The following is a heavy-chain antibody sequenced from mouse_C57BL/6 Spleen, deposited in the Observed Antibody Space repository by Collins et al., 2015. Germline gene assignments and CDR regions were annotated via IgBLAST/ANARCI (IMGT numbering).Heavy chain of an antibody. V-gene: IGHV1-64*01. J-gene: IGHJ1*03. CDR2: IHPNSGNT. Sequence: IGMIHPNSGNTNYNEKFKAKATLTVDKSSSTAYMQLSSLTSEDSVVYYCAGNDGYYWYFDVWGTGTTVTVSS. CDR3: AGNDGYYWYFDV. D-gene: IGHD2-3*01.